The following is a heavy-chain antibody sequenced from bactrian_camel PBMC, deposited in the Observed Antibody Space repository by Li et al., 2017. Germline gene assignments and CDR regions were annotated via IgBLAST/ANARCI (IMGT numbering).Heavy chain of an antibody. V-gene: IGHV3S25*01. CDR1: GFAISTYW. D-gene: IGHD2*01. CDR2: INSGGTTT. Sequence: QLVESGGGLVQPGGSLRLSCAASGFAISTYWMYWVRQAPGKGLEWVSTINSGGTTTYYVDSMKGRFTISRDNATNTVYLQMNSLKPEDTAVYYCVSLVGRLLVHQGTQVTVS. J-gene: IGHJ4*01.